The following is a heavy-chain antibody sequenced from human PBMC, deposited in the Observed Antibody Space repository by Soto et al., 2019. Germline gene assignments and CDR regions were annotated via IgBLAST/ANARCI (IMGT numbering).Heavy chain of an antibody. V-gene: IGHV4-34*01. CDR1: GGSFSGYF. J-gene: IGHJ5*02. Sequence: PSETLSLTCAVYGGSFSGYFWSWIRQPPGKGLEWIGEINRSGSTSYHPSLKSRATISVDTSKKEIYLELTSVTAADTAVYYCVRDVAAVGTDWFDPWGQGTLVTVSS. CDR2: INRSGST. D-gene: IGHD6-13*01. CDR3: VRDVAAVGTDWFDP.